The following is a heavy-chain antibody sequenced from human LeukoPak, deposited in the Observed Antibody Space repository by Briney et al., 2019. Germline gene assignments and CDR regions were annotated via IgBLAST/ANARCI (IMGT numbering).Heavy chain of an antibody. D-gene: IGHD3-22*01. J-gene: IGHJ3*02. CDR2: IYYNGST. Sequence: SETLSLTCTVSGGSISSSSYYWGWLRQPPGKGAECVGSIYYNGSTYYNPSLKSRVTISVDTSKNQFSLKLSSVTAADTAVYYCTGYDSSDDAFDIWGQGTMVTVSS. CDR1: GGSISSSSYY. V-gene: IGHV4-39*07. CDR3: TGYDSSDDAFDI.